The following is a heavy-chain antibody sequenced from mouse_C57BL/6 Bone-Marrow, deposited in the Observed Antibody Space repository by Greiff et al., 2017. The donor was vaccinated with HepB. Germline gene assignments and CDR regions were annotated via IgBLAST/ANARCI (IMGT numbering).Heavy chain of an antibody. CDR2: IYPGDGDT. J-gene: IGHJ3*01. V-gene: IGHV1-82*01. CDR1: GYAFSSSW. D-gene: IGHD1-1*01. Sequence: VQLQQSGPELVKPGASVKISCKASGYAFSSSWMNWVKQRPGKGLEWIGRIYPGDGDTNYNGKFKGKATLTADKSSSTAYMQLSSLTSEDSAVYFCARSPLITTPAWFAYWGQGTLVTVSA. CDR3: ARSPLITTPAWFAY.